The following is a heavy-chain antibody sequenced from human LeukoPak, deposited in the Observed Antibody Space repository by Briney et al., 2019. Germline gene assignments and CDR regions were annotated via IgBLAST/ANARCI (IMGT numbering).Heavy chain of an antibody. J-gene: IGHJ3*02. D-gene: IGHD1-20*01. CDR3: ARVPYNWNDRGAFDI. V-gene: IGHV4-34*01. CDR1: GGSFSGYY. Sequence: SETLSLTCAVCGGSFSGYYWSWIRQPPGKGLEWIGEINHSGSTNYNPSLKSRVTISVDTSKNQFSLKLSSVTAADTAVYYCARVPYNWNDRGAFDIWGQGTMVTVSS. CDR2: INHSGST.